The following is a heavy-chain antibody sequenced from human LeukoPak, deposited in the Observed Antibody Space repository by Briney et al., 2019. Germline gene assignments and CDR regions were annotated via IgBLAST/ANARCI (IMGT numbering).Heavy chain of an antibody. D-gene: IGHD4-17*01. CDR2: ISSSSSTI. CDR1: GFTFSSYS. Sequence: GGSLRLSCAASGFTFSSYSMNWVRQAPGKGLEWVSYISSSSSTIYYADSVKGRFTISRDNAKNSLYLQMNSLRAEDTAVYYCASIYGDYAKNGFDYWGQGTLVTVSS. J-gene: IGHJ4*02. V-gene: IGHV3-48*01. CDR3: ASIYGDYAKNGFDY.